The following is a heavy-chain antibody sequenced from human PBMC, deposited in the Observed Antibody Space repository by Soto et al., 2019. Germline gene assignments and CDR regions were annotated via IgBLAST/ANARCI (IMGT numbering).Heavy chain of an antibody. CDR1: GGSFSGYY. Sequence: SETLSLTCAVYGGSFSGYYWSWIRQPPGKGLEWIGEINHSGSTNYNPSLKSRVTISVDTSKNQFPLKLSSVTAADTAVYYCARGRVSYSSSWRVYYYYGMDVWGQGTTVTV. CDR2: INHSGST. J-gene: IGHJ6*02. V-gene: IGHV4-34*01. D-gene: IGHD6-13*01. CDR3: ARGRVSYSSSWRVYYYYGMDV.